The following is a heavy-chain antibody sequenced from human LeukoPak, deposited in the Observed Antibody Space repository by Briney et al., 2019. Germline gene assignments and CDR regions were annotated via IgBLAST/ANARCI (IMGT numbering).Heavy chain of an antibody. Sequence: GGSLRLSCAASGFIFSTYVMIWVRRAPGKGLEWVSLIGGSGDYTYYADSVKGRFTISRDNSKDTLYLQMNSLRPEDTAGYYCARDWYDYWGQGTLVTVSS. CDR2: IGGSGDYT. J-gene: IGHJ4*02. CDR3: ARDWYDY. D-gene: IGHD6-13*01. CDR1: GFIFSTYV. V-gene: IGHV3-23*01.